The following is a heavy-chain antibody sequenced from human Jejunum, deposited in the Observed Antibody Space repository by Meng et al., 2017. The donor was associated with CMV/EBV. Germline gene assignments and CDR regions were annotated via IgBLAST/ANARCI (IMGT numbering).Heavy chain of an antibody. V-gene: IGHV3-48*03. CDR3: ARSNCSGSACYLTYHFYPLDV. Sequence: EMNWVRQAPGKGLEWISCISSSGSTTYYADSVRGRFTISRDNAKNSLYLQMDRLRAEDTAVYYCARSNCSGSACYLTYHFYPLDVWGQGATVTVSS. D-gene: IGHD2-15*01. CDR2: ISSSGSTT. J-gene: IGHJ6*02.